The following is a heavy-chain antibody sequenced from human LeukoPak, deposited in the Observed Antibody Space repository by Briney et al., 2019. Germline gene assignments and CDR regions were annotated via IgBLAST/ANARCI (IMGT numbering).Heavy chain of an antibody. Sequence: RGSLRLSGAASGFTFSSYEMNWVRHAPGKGLDSVAYIRYDGSNKQYEDSVQGRFTISRDNSRNTLYLQMNSLRSEDTAVYYCAKKEGDLDWLDYWGQGTLVTVSS. V-gene: IGHV3-30*02. J-gene: IGHJ4*02. CDR1: GFTFSSYE. CDR3: AKKEGDLDWLDY. D-gene: IGHD3-9*01. CDR2: IRYDGSNK.